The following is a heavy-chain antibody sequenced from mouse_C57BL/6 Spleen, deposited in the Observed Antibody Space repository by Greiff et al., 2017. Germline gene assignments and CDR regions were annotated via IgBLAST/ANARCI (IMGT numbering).Heavy chain of an antibody. CDR1: GYTFTSYW. CDR2: IDPSDSET. J-gene: IGHJ3*01. Sequence: VQLQQPGAELVRPGSSVKLSCKASGYTFTSYWMHWVKQRPIQGLEWIGNIDPSDSETHYTQKFKDKATLTVDKSSSTAYMQLSSLTSEDSAVYYCAREPFAYWGQGTLVTVSA. V-gene: IGHV1-52*01. CDR3: AREPFAY.